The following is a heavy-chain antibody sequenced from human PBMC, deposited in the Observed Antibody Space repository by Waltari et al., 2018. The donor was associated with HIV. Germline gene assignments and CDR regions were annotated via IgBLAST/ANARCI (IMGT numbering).Heavy chain of an antibody. CDR2: SYYTGTN. J-gene: IGHJ4*02. V-gene: IGHV4-39*01. CDR1: GGSIRSSGHY. D-gene: IGHD2-21*02. Sequence: QLQLQESGPGLVRPSETLSLTCSVSGGSIRSSGHYWGWLRQSSGKGLEWVGSSYYTGTNYSSPSLKNRLTMSVDATKGQCSLTLKSVTAADTAIYYCARGTIESGVTAGFGFWGQGTLVAVSS. CDR3: ARGTIESGVTAGFGF.